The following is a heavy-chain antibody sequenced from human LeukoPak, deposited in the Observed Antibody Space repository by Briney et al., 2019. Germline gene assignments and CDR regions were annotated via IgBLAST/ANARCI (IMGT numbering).Heavy chain of an antibody. CDR3: ARGAGYDFWRGSQHYYFDY. D-gene: IGHD3-3*01. CDR2: ISSSSGYI. CDR1: GFTFSSYS. J-gene: IGHJ4*02. Sequence: GGSLRLSCAASGFTFSSYSMNWVRQAPGKGLEWVSSISSSSGYIYYADSVKGRFTISRDNAKDSLYLQMNSLRAEDTAVYCCARGAGYDFWRGSQHYYFDYWGQGTLVAVSS. V-gene: IGHV3-21*01.